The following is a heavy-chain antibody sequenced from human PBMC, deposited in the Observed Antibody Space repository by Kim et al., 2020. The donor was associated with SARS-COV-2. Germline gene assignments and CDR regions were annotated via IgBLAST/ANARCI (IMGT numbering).Heavy chain of an antibody. Sequence: DSVKGRFTISRDNSKNTLYLQMSSLRAEDTAVYYCVKASDSSWPSDGMDVWGQGTTVTVSS. J-gene: IGHJ6*02. D-gene: IGHD6-13*01. V-gene: IGHV3-64D*06. CDR3: VKASDSSWPSDGMDV.